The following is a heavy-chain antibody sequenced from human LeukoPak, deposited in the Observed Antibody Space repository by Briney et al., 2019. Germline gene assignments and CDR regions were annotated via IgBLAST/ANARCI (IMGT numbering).Heavy chain of an antibody. J-gene: IGHJ6*02. V-gene: IGHV4-34*01. CDR1: GGSFSGYY. CDR2: INHSGST. D-gene: IGHD4-17*01. CDR3: ARVILTVTTYYYYYYGMDV. Sequence: SETLSLTCAVYGGSFSGYYWSWIRQPPGKGLEWIGEINHSGSTNCNPSLKSRVTISVDTSKNQFSLKLSSVTAADTAVYYCARVILTVTTYYYYYYGMDVWGQGTTVTVSS.